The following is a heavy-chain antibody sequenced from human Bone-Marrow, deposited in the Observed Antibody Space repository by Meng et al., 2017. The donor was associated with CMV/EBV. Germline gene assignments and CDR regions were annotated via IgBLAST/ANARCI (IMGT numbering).Heavy chain of an antibody. CDR2: IRYDGSNK. CDR3: AKGQSSSWSDYYYYYGMDV. CDR1: GFTFSSYC. D-gene: IGHD6-13*01. V-gene: IGHV3-30*02. Sequence: GGSLRLSCAASGFTFSSYCMHWVRQAPGKGLEWVAFIRYDGSNKYYADSVKGRFTISRDNSKNPLYLQMNSLSAEDTAVYYCAKGQSSSWSDYYYYYGMDVWGQGTTVTVSS. J-gene: IGHJ6*02.